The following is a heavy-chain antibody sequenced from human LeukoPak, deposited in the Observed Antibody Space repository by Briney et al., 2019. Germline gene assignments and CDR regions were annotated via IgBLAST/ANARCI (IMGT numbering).Heavy chain of an antibody. CDR3: ARGLGMSYAFDI. CDR2: MNPNSVNT. CDR1: GYTFTIDG. V-gene: IGHV1-8*01. D-gene: IGHD3-16*01. Sequence: ASVKVSCKASGYTFTIDGVNWVRQATGQGLEWVGWMNPNSVNTVYAQKFQGRVTMTRSTSISTAYMELSSLRSDDTAVYYCARGLGMSYAFDIWGQGTMVTVSS. J-gene: IGHJ3*02.